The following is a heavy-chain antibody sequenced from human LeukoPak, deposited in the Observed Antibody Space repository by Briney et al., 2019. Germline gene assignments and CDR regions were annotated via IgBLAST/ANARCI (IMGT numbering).Heavy chain of an antibody. D-gene: IGHD2-2*01. V-gene: IGHV3-74*01. CDR3: ASKCRSTSCPGA. Sequence: GGSLRLSCAASGFDFSSNWMHWVRHAPGQGLVWVSRIKGDGISTNYADSVKGRFTISRDNSKNTLYLQMNSLRAEDTAVYYCASKCRSTSCPGAWGQGTMVTVSS. CDR1: GFDFSSNW. CDR2: IKGDGIST. J-gene: IGHJ3*01.